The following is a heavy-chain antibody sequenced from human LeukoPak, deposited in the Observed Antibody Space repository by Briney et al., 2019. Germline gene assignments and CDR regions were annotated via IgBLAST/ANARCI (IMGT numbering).Heavy chain of an antibody. J-gene: IGHJ6*02. CDR2: INPNSGGT. V-gene: IGHV1-2*02. CDR3: ARDPRNTKMPGGYNGMDV. D-gene: IGHD1-1*01. Sequence: ASVKVSCKASGYTFTGYYMHWVRQAPGQGLEWMGWINPNSGGTNYAQKFQGRVTMTRDTSISTAYMELSRLRSDDTAGYYCARDPRNTKMPGGYNGMDVWGQGPAVTVSS. CDR1: GYTFTGYY.